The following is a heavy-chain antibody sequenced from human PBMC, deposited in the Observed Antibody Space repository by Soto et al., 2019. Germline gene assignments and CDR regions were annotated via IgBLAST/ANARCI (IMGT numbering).Heavy chain of an antibody. D-gene: IGHD3-3*01. CDR1: EFDFSNFA. J-gene: IGHJ5*02. Sequence: QVQLEESGGGVVQPGRSLRLSCAASEFDFSNFAMHWVRQAPGKGLEWMAVISYDGDTQYYADSAKGRFTISRDNSKNTLYLQMNSLTTQNTAVYYCVRGKSIFALRSPFGPWGQGNLVSVSS. CDR2: ISYDGDTQ. V-gene: IGHV3-30-3*01. CDR3: VRGKSIFALRSPFGP.